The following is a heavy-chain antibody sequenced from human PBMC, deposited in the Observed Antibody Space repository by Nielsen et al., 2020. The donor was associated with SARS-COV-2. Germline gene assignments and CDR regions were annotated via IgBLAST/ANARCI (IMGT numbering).Heavy chain of an antibody. Sequence: GGSLRLSCAASGFTFSSYAMSWVRQAPGKGLEWVSAISGSGGSTYYADSVKGRFTISRDNSKNTLYLQMNSLRAEDTAVYYCAKDEVRTMTTVHNWFDPWGQGTLVTVSS. CDR3: AKDEVRTMTTVHNWFDP. CDR2: ISGSGGST. D-gene: IGHD4-11*01. CDR1: GFTFSSYA. V-gene: IGHV3-23*01. J-gene: IGHJ5*02.